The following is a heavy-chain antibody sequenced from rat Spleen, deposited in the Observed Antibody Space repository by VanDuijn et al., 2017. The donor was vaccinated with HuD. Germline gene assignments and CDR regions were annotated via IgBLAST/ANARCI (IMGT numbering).Heavy chain of an antibody. D-gene: IGHD3-4*01. CDR3: AREETLYWYFDF. V-gene: IGHV5-22*01. Sequence: EVQLVESGGGLVQPGRSMKLSCAASGFTFRNYDMAWVRQAPTKGLEWVASISYDGSSTYYPDSVKGRFTISRDTAQNTLYLQMNSLRSEDTATYYCAREETLYWYFDFWGPGTMVTVSS. J-gene: IGHJ1*01. CDR2: ISYDGSST. CDR1: GFTFRNYD.